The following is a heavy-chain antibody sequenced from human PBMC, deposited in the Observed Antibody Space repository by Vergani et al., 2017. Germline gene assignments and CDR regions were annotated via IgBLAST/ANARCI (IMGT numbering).Heavy chain of an antibody. J-gene: IGHJ6*02. Sequence: QVQLVQSGSELKKPGASVKVSCKASGYPLSSYAINWVRQAPGQGLEWMGWINTNTGNPTYAQGFTGRFVFSFDTSVSTAYLQISSLKAEDTAVYYCAREWDIVVVTAALYGMDVWGQGTTVTVSS. D-gene: IGHD2-2*01. CDR1: GYPLSSYA. CDR2: INTNTGNP. CDR3: AREWDIVVVTAALYGMDV. V-gene: IGHV7-4-1*02.